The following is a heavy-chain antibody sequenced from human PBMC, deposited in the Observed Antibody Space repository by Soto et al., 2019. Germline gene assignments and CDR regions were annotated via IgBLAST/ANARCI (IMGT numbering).Heavy chain of an antibody. J-gene: IGHJ6*02. CDR2: TYYRSKWYN. Sequence: SQTLSLTCAISGDSVSSNSAAWNWIRQSPSRGLEWLGRTYYRSKWYNDYAVSVKSRITINPDTSKNQFSLQLNSVTPGDTAVYYCARESSGWPYYYYYYGMDVWGQGTTVTVSS. CDR1: GDSVSSNSAA. V-gene: IGHV6-1*01. D-gene: IGHD6-19*01. CDR3: ARESSGWPYYYYYYGMDV.